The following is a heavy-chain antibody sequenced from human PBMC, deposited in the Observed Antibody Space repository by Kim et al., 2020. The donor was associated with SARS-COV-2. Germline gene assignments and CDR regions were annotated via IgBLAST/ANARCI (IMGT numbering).Heavy chain of an antibody. D-gene: IGHD5-18*01. J-gene: IGHJ4*02. V-gene: IGHV3-30*03. CDR3: ARPNTAMVPGLFGY. CDR2: ISYDGSNK. CDR1: GFTFSSYG. Sequence: GGSLRLSCAASGFTFSSYGMHWVRQAPGKGLEWVAVISYDGSNKYYADSVKGRCTISRDNSKNTLYQQMNSQRVEDTAVYYCARPNTAMVPGLFGYWGQGTRVTVSS.